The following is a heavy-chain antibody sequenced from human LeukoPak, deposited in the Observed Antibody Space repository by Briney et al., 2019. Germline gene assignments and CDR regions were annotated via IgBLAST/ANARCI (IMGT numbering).Heavy chain of an antibody. D-gene: IGHD3-10*01. CDR3: ARGGVRGVIAAVNWFDP. CDR2: IYYSGST. Sequence: PSETLSLTCTVSGGSISSYYWSWIRQPPGKGLEWIGYIYYSGSTNYNPSLKSRVTISVDTSKNQFSLKLSSVTAADTAVYYCARGGVRGVIAAVNWFDPWGQGTLVTVSS. CDR1: GGSISSYY. V-gene: IGHV4-59*01. J-gene: IGHJ5*02.